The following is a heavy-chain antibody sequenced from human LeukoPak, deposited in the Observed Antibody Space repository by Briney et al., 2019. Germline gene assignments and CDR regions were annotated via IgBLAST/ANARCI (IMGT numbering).Heavy chain of an antibody. J-gene: IGHJ4*02. CDR2: ISGSGGST. CDR1: GFTFSSYE. D-gene: IGHD3-22*01. CDR3: ARGYYYDSSGMFDY. V-gene: IGHV3-23*01. Sequence: GGSLRLSCAASGFTFSSYEMNWVRQAPGKGLEWVSAISGSGGSTYYADSVKGRFAISRDNSKNTLYLQMNSLRAEDTAVYYCARGYYYDSSGMFDYWGQGTLVTVSS.